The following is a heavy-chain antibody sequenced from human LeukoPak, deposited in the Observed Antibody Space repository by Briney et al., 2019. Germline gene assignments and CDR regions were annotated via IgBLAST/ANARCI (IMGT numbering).Heavy chain of an antibody. J-gene: IGHJ4*02. D-gene: IGHD2-2*03. CDR2: MSYDGSDK. V-gene: IGHV3-30-3*01. Sequence: GGSLRLSCAASGFTFSSYAMYWARQAPGKGLEWVAFMSYDGSDKYYADSMKGRFTISRDNSKNTLYLQMNSLRAEDTAVYYCARDLGNGYCSSASCRGGDYWGQGTLVTVSS. CDR3: ARDLGNGYCSSASCRGGDY. CDR1: GFTFSSYA.